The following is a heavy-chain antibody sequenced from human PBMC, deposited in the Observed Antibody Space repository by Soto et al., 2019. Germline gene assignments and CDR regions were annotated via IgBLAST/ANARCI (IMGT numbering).Heavy chain of an antibody. D-gene: IGHD3-10*01. Sequence: GGSLSLSCAASGFTFSSYGMHWVRQAPGKGLEWVAVISYDGSNKYYADSVKGRFTISRDNSKNTLYLQMNSLRAEDTAVYYCAKDYYGSGSYGFFDYWGQGTLVTVSS. V-gene: IGHV3-30*18. J-gene: IGHJ4*02. CDR2: ISYDGSNK. CDR1: GFTFSSYG. CDR3: AKDYYGSGSYGFFDY.